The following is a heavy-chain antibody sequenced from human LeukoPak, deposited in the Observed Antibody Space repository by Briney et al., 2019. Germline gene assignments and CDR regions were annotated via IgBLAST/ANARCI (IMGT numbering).Heavy chain of an antibody. V-gene: IGHV4-39*01. D-gene: IGHD3-22*01. CDR2: IYYSGST. J-gene: IGHJ5*02. CDR1: GGSISSSSYY. Sequence: ASETLSLTCTVSGGSISSSSYYWSWIRQPPGKGLEWIGSIYYSGSTYYNPSLKSRVTISVDTSKNQFSLKLSSVTAADTAVYYCARQVREESITMIVWSFDPWGQGTLVTVSS. CDR3: ARQVREESITMIVWSFDP.